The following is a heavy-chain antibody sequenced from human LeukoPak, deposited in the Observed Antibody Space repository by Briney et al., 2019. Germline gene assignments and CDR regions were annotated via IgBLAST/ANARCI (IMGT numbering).Heavy chain of an antibody. D-gene: IGHD2-15*01. CDR1: GFTFSTYA. CDR3: AKTLATAATGY. CDR2: VSGSGSST. J-gene: IGHJ4*02. V-gene: IGHV3-23*01. Sequence: GGSLRLSCAASGFTFSTYAMSWVRQAPGKRLEWVSAVSGSGSSTSYADSVKGRFTISRDNSKNTLYLQMSSLRAEDAAVYYCAKTLATAATGYWGQGTLVTVSS.